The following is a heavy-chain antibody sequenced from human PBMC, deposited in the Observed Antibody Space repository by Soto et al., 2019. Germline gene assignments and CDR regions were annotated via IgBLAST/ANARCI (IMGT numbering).Heavy chain of an antibody. V-gene: IGHV3-74*01. CDR2: INDDGRST. CDR1: GFTFSSYW. J-gene: IGHJ4*02. D-gene: IGHD3-10*01. CDR3: ARLSALQRRSIVVRGIISGYFDT. Sequence: GGSLRLSCAASGFTFSSYWMHWVRQVPGKGLVWVSRINDDGRSTRYADSVKGRFTISRDNAKNTVYLQMNSLRAEDTAVYYCARLSALQRRSIVVRGIISGYFDTWGQGTLVTVSS.